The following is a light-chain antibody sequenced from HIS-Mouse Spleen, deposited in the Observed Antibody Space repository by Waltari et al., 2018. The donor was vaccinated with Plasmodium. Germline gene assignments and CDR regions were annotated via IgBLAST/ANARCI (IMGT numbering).Light chain of an antibody. CDR3: QQYNNWSFT. CDR2: GAS. J-gene: IGKJ3*01. V-gene: IGKV3-15*01. CDR1: QSVSSN. Sequence: EIALTQSPATLSVSPGERATLSCMAIQSVSSNLAWYQQKPGQAPRLLISGASTRATGIPARFSGSGAGTEFTLTVSSLQSEDFAGYLCQQYNNWSFTIGPGTKVDIK.